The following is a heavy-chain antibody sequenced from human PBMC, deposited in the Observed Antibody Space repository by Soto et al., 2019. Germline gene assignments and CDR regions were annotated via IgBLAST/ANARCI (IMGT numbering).Heavy chain of an antibody. D-gene: IGHD3-16*01. V-gene: IGHV3-33*01. CDR1: GFTFSSYG. CDR3: ARDGDVNTGFGKDY. CDR2: IWHDGGNK. J-gene: IGHJ4*02. Sequence: GGSLRLSCAASGFTFSSYGMHWVRQAPGKGLEWVAFIWHDGGNKFYAESVKGRFTISRDNSKNTLYLQMTSLSAEDTAMYYCARDGDVNTGFGKDYWGQGTLVAVSS.